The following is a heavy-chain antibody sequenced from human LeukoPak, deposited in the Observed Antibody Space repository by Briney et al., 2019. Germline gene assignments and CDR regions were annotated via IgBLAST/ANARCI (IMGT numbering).Heavy chain of an antibody. CDR1: GYSFTSYW. CDR2: IYPGDSDT. D-gene: IGHD3-22*01. Sequence: GESLKISCKGSGYSFTSYWIGWVRQMPGKGLEWMGIIYPGDSDTRYSPSFQGQVTISADKSISTAYLQWSSLKASDTAMYYCARHVLVYYDSSGHPDYWGQGTLVTVSS. CDR3: ARHVLVYYDSSGHPDY. V-gene: IGHV5-51*01. J-gene: IGHJ4*02.